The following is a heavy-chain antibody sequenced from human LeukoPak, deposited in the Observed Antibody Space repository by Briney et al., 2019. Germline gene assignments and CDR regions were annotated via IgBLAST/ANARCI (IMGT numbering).Heavy chain of an antibody. J-gene: IGHJ4*02. CDR3: ARPRGCSNICNNFDY. V-gene: IGHV3-7*01. Sequence: GGSLRLSCVASGITFSTYSMNWVRQAPGKGLEWVANINQDGSEIYYVDSVRGRFTISRDNAKNSLYLQMDSLRADDTAVYYCARPRGCSNICNNFDYWGQGTLVTVSS. CDR1: GITFSTYS. D-gene: IGHD2-2*01. CDR2: INQDGSEI.